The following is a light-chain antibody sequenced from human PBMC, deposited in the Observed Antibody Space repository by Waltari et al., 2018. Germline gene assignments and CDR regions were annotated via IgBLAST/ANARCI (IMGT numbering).Light chain of an antibody. J-gene: IGLJ3*02. CDR2: NNN. CDR3: AAWDDSVNAWL. Sequence: QPVLIQPPSASGTLGQRVTIRCSGSSSNSRGNTVNWYQQFPVAAPKVFIYNNNQRPSGVPVRFSGSKSGTSASLAISGLQSEDEANYYCAAWDDSVNAWLFGGGAKLTVL. CDR1: SSNSRGNT. V-gene: IGLV1-44*01.